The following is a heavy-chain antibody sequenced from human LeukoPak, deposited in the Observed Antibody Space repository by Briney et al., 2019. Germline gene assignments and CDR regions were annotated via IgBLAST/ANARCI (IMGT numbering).Heavy chain of an antibody. CDR3: ARRVVVVTANDKSDAFDV. J-gene: IGHJ3*01. Sequence: PSETLSLTCTVSGGSISSYYWSWIRQPPGEGLEWIGYIYYSGSTNYNPSLQSRVTISLDTSKNQFSLKLNSVTAADTAVYYCARRVVVVTANDKSDAFDVWGQGTVVTVSS. V-gene: IGHV4-59*01. CDR1: GGSISSYY. CDR2: IYYSGST. D-gene: IGHD2-21*02.